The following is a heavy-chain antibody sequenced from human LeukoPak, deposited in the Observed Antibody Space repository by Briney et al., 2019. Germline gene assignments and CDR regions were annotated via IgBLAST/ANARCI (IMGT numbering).Heavy chain of an antibody. D-gene: IGHD5-18*01. V-gene: IGHV1-69*02. CDR3: ASSSGGYSYGYYYYYYMDV. CDR1: GGTFSSYT. CDR2: IIPILGIA. J-gene: IGHJ6*03. Sequence: SVKVSCKASGGTFSSYTISWVRQAPGQGLEWMGRIIPILGIANYAQKFQGRVTITAEKSTSTAYMALSSLRSEDTAVYYCASSSGGYSYGYYYYYYMDVWGKGTTVTVSS.